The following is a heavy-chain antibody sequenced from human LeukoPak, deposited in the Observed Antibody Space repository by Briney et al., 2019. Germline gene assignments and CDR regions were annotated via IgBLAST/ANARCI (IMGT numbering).Heavy chain of an antibody. J-gene: IGHJ4*02. V-gene: IGHV3-23*01. CDR3: AKERITMIVVVITRAYFDY. D-gene: IGHD3-22*01. CDR1: GFTFNSYA. CDR2: ISGSGGST. Sequence: GGSLRLSCAASGFTFNSYAMSWVRQAPGKGLEWVSGISGSGGSTYYSDSVKGRFTISRDNSKNTLYLQMNSLRAEDTAVYYCAKERITMIVVVITRAYFDYWGQGTLVTVSS.